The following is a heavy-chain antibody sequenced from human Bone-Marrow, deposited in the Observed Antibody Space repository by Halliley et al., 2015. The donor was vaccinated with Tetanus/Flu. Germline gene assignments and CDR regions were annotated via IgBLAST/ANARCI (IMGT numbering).Heavy chain of an antibody. Sequence: TLSLTCSLSGGSIGSHFWCWIRQPPGGGLEWIGCYYYGGSTYYNPSLKSPVAISTDTSKNQFSLSLSSVSATDTAVYYCAGASVSVTVVGASDVWGQGTMVTVSS. D-gene: IGHD1-26*01. J-gene: IGHJ3*01. V-gene: IGHV4-59*08. CDR3: AGASVSVTVVGASDV. CDR1: GGSIGSHF. CDR2: YYYGGST.